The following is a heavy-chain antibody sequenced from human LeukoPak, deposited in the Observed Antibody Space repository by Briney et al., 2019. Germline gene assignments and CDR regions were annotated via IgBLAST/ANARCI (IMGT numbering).Heavy chain of an antibody. Sequence: PGGSLRLSCAASGFTFDDYAMHWVRQAPGKGLEWVSLISGDGGSTYYADSVKGRFTISRVNSKNSLYLQMNSLRTEDTALYYCAKGGRYYLDYYFDYWGQGTLVTVSS. V-gene: IGHV3-43*02. J-gene: IGHJ4*02. CDR2: ISGDGGST. CDR1: GFTFDDYA. CDR3: AKGGRYYLDYYFDY. D-gene: IGHD3-10*01.